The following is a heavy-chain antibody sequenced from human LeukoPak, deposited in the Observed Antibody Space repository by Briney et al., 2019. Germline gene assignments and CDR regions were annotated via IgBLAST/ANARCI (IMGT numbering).Heavy chain of an antibody. CDR2: ISSSSSYI. D-gene: IGHD6-19*01. V-gene: IGHV3-21*01. J-gene: IGHJ4*02. Sequence: GGSLRLSCAASGFIFSSYSMNWVRQAPGKGLEWVSSISSSSSYIYYADSVKGRFTISRDNAKNSLYLQMNSLRAEDTAVYYCASLPGYSSGWSDYWGQGTLVTVSS. CDR1: GFIFSSYS. CDR3: ASLPGYSSGWSDY.